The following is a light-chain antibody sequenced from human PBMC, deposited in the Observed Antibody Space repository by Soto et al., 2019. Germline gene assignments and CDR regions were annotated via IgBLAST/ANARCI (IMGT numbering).Light chain of an antibody. Sequence: QSALTQPRSVSGSPGQSVTISCTGTSSDVGGYNYVSWHQHHPGKAPKVTIYDVSKRPSGVPDRFSGSKSGNTASLTISGLQAEDEADYYCCSYAGSYTWVFGGGTKLTVL. J-gene: IGLJ3*02. CDR1: SSDVGGYNY. CDR3: CSYAGSYTWV. V-gene: IGLV2-11*01. CDR2: DVS.